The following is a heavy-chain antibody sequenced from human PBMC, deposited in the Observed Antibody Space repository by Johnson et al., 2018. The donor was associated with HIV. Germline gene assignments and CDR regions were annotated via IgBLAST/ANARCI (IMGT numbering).Heavy chain of an antibody. J-gene: IGHJ3*02. CDR1: GFIFSDYY. CDR2: TRNKANSYTT. Sequence: VQLVESGGDLVKPGGSLRLSCAASGFIFSDYYMTWIRQAPGKGLEWVGRTRNKANSYTTEYAASVKGRFTISRDDSKNSLYLQMNSLKTEDTAVYYCTTDYTYPRISGTTGSAFDIWGQGTMVTVSS. V-gene: IGHV3-72*01. D-gene: IGHD1-7*01. CDR3: TTDYTYPRISGTTGSAFDI.